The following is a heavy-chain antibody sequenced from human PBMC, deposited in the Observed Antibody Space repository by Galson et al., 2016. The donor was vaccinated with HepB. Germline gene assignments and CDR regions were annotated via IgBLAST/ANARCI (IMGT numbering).Heavy chain of an antibody. D-gene: IGHD2-15*01. CDR1: GYSLNELS. V-gene: IGHV1-24*01. Sequence: SVKVSCKVSGYSLNELSIHWVRQAPGKGLEWMGNFGPEDGETIYAQKFRDRVTMTEDTSTDTAYLELSSLTSEDTAVYYCATEVLGENCSGGSCYWFDPWGQGALVTVSS. J-gene: IGHJ5*02. CDR3: ATEVLGENCSGGSCYWFDP. CDR2: FGPEDGET.